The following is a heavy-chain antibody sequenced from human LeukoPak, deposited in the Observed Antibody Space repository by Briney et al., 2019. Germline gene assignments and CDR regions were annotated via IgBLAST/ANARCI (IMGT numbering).Heavy chain of an antibody. J-gene: IGHJ4*02. Sequence: PSETLSLTCAVYGGSFSGYYWSWIRQPPGKGLEWIGEINHSGSTSYNPSLKSRVTISVDTSKNQFSLKLSSVTAADTAVYYCARGRGSTSCLDYWGQGTLVTVSS. V-gene: IGHV4-34*01. D-gene: IGHD2-2*01. CDR1: GGSFSGYY. CDR3: ARGRGSTSCLDY. CDR2: INHSGST.